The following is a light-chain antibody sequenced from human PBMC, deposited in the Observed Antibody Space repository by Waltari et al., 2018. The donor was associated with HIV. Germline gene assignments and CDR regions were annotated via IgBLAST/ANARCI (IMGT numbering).Light chain of an antibody. Sequence: EIVTTQSPATLSVSPGDRATLSCRASQSVSSNLVWYQQKPGQAPRLLIYGASTRATGIPARFSGSGSGTEFTLTISSLQSEDFAVYYCQQYNNWPLTFGGGTKVEIK. CDR2: GAS. CDR3: QQYNNWPLT. J-gene: IGKJ4*01. V-gene: IGKV3-15*01. CDR1: QSVSSN.